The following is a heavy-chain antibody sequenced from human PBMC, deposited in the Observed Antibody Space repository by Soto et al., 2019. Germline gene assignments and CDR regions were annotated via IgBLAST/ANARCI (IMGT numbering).Heavy chain of an antibody. CDR2: ISYDGSNK. D-gene: IGHD6-6*01. V-gene: IGHV3-30-3*01. J-gene: IGHJ4*02. CDR3: ARHDSSFPLDY. CDR1: GFTFSSYA. Sequence: QVQLVESGGGVVQPGRSLRLSCAASGFTFSSYAMHWVRQAPGKGLEWVAVISYDGSNKYYADSVKGRFTISRDNSKNTRYLQMNSLSAEDTAVCYCARHDSSFPLDYWGQGTMVTVSS.